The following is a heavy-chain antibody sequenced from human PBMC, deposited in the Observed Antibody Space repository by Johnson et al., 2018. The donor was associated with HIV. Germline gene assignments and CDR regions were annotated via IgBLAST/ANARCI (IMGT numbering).Heavy chain of an antibody. CDR1: GFTFSSYG. CDR3: ERDLVVGDHSTPLTHAFDI. V-gene: IGHV3-30*02. CDR2: IRYDGSNK. D-gene: IGHD1-26*01. J-gene: IGHJ3*02. Sequence: QMLLVESGGGVVQPGGSLRLSCAASGFTFSSYGMHWVRQAPGKGLEWVAFIRYDGSNKYYADSVKGRFTISRDNSKNSLYLQMNSLRAEDTAVYYCERDLVVGDHSTPLTHAFDIWGHGTMVTVSS.